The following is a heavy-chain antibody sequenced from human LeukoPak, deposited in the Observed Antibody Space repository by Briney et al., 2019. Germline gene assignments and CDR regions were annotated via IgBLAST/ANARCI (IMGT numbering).Heavy chain of an antibody. CDR2: MDPTGSQK. D-gene: IGHD1-1*01. V-gene: IGHV3-7*01. CDR3: AIWTSGNY. Sequence: PGGSLRLSCADAKFTFNGSWMNWVRQAPGKGLEWVANMDPTGSQKRYVDSVRGRFTISKDNPGASLYLDMHSLRAEDTAIYYCAIWTSGNYWGQGTLVTVSS. CDR1: KFTFNGSW. J-gene: IGHJ4*02.